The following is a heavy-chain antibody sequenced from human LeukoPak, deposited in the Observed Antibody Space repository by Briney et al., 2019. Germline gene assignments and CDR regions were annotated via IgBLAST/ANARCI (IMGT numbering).Heavy chain of an antibody. CDR1: GYTFTSYG. Sequence: GASVKVSCKASGYTFTSYGISWVRQAPGQGLEWMGWISAYNGNTNYAQKLQGRVTMTTDTSTSTAYMELRSLRSDDTAVYYCARDNSKPAAMPFDYWGQGTLVTVSS. V-gene: IGHV1-18*01. CDR3: ARDNSKPAAMPFDY. CDR2: ISAYNGNT. J-gene: IGHJ4*02. D-gene: IGHD2-2*01.